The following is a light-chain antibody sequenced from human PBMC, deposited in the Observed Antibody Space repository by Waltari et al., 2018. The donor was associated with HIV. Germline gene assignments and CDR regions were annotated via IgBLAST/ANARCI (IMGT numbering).Light chain of an antibody. CDR1: SSNIGAGYD. V-gene: IGLV1-40*01. Sequence: QSVLTQPPSVSGAPGQRVTFSCTGSSSNIGAGYDVHWYQQLPGNAPKLLISGNNHRPSGVPDRFSGSKSGTSASLAITGLQAEDEADYYCQSYDSSLSGSWVFGGGTKLTVL. J-gene: IGLJ3*02. CDR3: QSYDSSLSGSWV. CDR2: GNN.